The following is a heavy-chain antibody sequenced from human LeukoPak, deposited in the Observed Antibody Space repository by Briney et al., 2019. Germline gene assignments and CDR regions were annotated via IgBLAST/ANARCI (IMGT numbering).Heavy chain of an antibody. V-gene: IGHV1-46*01. CDR1: GYTFTSYY. CDR2: INPSGGST. CDR3: ARGLYCSSTSCYSGAYYGMDV. Sequence: ASVKVSCKASGYTFTSYYMHWVRRAPGQGLEWMGIINPSGGSTSYAQKFQGRVTMTRDTSTSTVYMELSSLRSEDTAVYYCARGLYCSSTSCYSGAYYGMDVWGQGTTVTVSS. D-gene: IGHD2-2*01. J-gene: IGHJ6*02.